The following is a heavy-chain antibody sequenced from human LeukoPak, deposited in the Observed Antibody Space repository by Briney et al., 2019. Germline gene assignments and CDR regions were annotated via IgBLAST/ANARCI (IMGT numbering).Heavy chain of an antibody. CDR2: IRYDGSNK. V-gene: IGHV3-30*02. J-gene: IGHJ4*02. CDR3: AKGTIFGVIITKPFDY. Sequence: GGSLRLSCAAFGFTFSSYGMHWVRQALGKGLEWVAFIRYDGSNKYYADSVKGRFTISRDNSKNTLYLQVNSLRAEDTAVYFCAKGTIFGVIITKPFDYWGQGTLVTVSS. D-gene: IGHD3-3*01. CDR1: GFTFSSYG.